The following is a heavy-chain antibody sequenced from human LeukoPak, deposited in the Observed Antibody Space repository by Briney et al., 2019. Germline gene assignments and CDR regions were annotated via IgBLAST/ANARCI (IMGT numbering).Heavy chain of an antibody. Sequence: ASVKVSCKASGYTFTSYGISWVRQAPGQGLEWMGWISAYNGSTNYAQKLQGRVTMTKDTSTSTAYMELRSLRSDDTAVYYCARDLNTYYDFWSGYLNRFDYWGQGTLVTVSS. J-gene: IGHJ4*02. CDR3: ARDLNTYYDFWSGYLNRFDY. D-gene: IGHD3-3*01. V-gene: IGHV1-18*01. CDR2: ISAYNGST. CDR1: GYTFTSYG.